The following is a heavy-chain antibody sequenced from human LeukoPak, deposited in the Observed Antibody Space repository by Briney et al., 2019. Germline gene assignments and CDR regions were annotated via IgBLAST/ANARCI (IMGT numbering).Heavy chain of an antibody. CDR1: GGSISSGGYS. CDR3: ARATVVTSRAFDI. CDR2: IYHSGNT. J-gene: IGHJ3*02. D-gene: IGHD4-23*01. V-gene: IGHV4-30-2*01. Sequence: SETLSLTCAVSGGSISSGGYSWSWIRQPPGKGLEWIAYIYHSGNTYYNPSLKSRVTMSVDRSKNQFSLKLSSVTAADTAVYYCARATVVTSRAFDIWGQGTMVTVSS.